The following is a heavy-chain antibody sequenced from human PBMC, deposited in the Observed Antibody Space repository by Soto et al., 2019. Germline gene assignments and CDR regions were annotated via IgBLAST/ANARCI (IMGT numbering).Heavy chain of an antibody. Sequence: PSETLSLTCTVSGASISSYYWSWIRQPPGKGLEWIGFTYYSGSTNYNPSLKSRVTMSVDTSKNQFSLKLNSVTAADTAVYYCARTYCSGGSCYPGGNWFDPWGQGTLVT. CDR1: GASISSYY. J-gene: IGHJ5*02. CDR2: TYYSGST. CDR3: ARTYCSGGSCYPGGNWFDP. V-gene: IGHV4-59*01. D-gene: IGHD2-15*01.